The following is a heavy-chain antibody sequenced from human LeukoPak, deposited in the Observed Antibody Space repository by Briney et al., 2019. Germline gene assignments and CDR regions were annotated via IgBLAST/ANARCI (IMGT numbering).Heavy chain of an antibody. J-gene: IGHJ3*02. CDR3: ARGGLNFDAFDI. CDR1: GFTFSSYS. D-gene: IGHD1-7*01. V-gene: IGHV3-21*01. CDR2: IGSRSTYT. Sequence: PGGSLRLSCAASGFTFSSYSMNWVRQAPGKGLEWVSSIGSRSTYTYSADSVKGRFTISRDNAKNSLYLHMNSLRAGDTAVYYCARGGLNFDAFDIWGQGTMVTVSS.